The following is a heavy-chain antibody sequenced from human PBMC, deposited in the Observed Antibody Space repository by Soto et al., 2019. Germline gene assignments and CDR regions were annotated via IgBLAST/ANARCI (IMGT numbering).Heavy chain of an antibody. J-gene: IGHJ4*02. V-gene: IGHV3-23*01. Sequence: GGSLRLSCAASGFTFSSYAMSWVRRAPGKGLEWVSAISGSGGSTYYADSVKGRFTISRDNSKNTLYLQMNSLRAEDTAVYYCAKVYYGSGSYYDYWGQGTLVTVSS. CDR2: ISGSGGST. D-gene: IGHD3-10*01. CDR1: GFTFSSYA. CDR3: AKVYYGSGSYYDY.